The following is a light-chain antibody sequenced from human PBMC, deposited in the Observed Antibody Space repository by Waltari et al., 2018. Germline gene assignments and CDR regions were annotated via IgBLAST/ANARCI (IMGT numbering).Light chain of an antibody. CDR2: EVS. CDR3: CSYAGSPSWV. V-gene: IGLV2-11*01. J-gene: IGLJ3*02. Sequence: QSALTQPRSVSGSPGQSVTISCTGTSNAVGGSKYVSWYQQHPGKAPKLMLYEVSQRPSGVPVLFSGSKSGNTASLTISGRQAEDEADYYCCSYAGSPSWVFGAGTKLTVL. CDR1: SNAVGGSKY.